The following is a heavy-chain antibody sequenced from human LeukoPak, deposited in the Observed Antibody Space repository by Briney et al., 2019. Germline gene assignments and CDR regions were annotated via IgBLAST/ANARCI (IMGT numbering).Heavy chain of an antibody. CDR3: ASDASTVTTGFDY. CDR2: IYYSGST. D-gene: IGHD4-17*01. Sequence: SETLSLTCTVSGGSISSSSYYWGWIRQPPGKGLEWIGSIYYSGSTYYNPSLKSRVTISVDTSKNQFSLKLSSVTAADTAVYYCASDASTVTTGFDYWGQGTLVTVSS. J-gene: IGHJ4*02. V-gene: IGHV4-39*07. CDR1: GGSISSSSYY.